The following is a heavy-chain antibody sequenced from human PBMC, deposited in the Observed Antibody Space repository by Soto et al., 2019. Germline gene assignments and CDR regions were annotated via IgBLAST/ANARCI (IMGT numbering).Heavy chain of an antibody. CDR3: AREDRGVGYDYGYYYYGMDV. CDR1: GFTFSSYA. D-gene: IGHD5-12*01. J-gene: IGHJ6*02. CDR2: ISYDGSNK. V-gene: IGHV3-30-3*01. Sequence: GGSLRLSCAASGFTFSSYAMHWVRQAPGKGLEWVAVISYDGSNKYYADSVKGRFTISRDNSKNTLYLQMNSLRAEDTAVYYCAREDRGVGYDYGYYYYGMDVWGQGTTVTVSS.